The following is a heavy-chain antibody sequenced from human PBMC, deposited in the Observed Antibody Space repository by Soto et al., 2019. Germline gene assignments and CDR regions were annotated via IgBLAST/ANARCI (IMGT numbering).Heavy chain of an antibody. Sequence: QVQLVQSGAEVKKPGSSVKVSCKASGGTFSSYTISWVRQAPGQGLEWMGRIIPILGIANYAQKFQGRVTITADKSTSTAYMELSSVRSEDTAVYYWARGSKWVATFFWGQGTLVTVSS. CDR3: ARGSKWVATFF. J-gene: IGHJ4*02. CDR1: GGTFSSYT. CDR2: IIPILGIA. D-gene: IGHD5-12*01. V-gene: IGHV1-69*02.